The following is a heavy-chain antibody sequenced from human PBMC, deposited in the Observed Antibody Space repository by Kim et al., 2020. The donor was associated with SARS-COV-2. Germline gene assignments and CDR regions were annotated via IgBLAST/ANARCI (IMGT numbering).Heavy chain of an antibody. J-gene: IGHJ3*02. CDR1: GYTFTGYY. Sequence: ASVKVSCKASGYTFTGYYMHWVRQAPGQGPEWMGRINPNSGGTDYAQKFHGRVTMTRDTSISTAYMELNSLRYDDTVIYYCARGGLQWMGEGMRAFDIWG. CDR3: ARGGLQWMGEGMRAFDI. V-gene: IGHV1-2*05. D-gene: IGHD6-19*01. CDR2: INPNSGGT.